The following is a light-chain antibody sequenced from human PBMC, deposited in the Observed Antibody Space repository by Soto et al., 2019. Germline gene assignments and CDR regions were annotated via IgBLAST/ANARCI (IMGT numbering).Light chain of an antibody. V-gene: IGKV3-11*01. CDR1: QSVSSS. CDR3: QRPRHCCWST. Sequence: TLSLSPGERATLSCRASQSVSSSLAWYQQKPGQAPRLLIYDASNRATGIPARFSGSGSGTGFTLTISSLEHEDFAEYYCQRPRHCCWSTFG. J-gene: IGKJ3*01. CDR2: DAS.